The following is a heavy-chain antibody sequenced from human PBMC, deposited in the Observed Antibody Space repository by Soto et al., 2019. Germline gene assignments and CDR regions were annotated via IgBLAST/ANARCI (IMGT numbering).Heavy chain of an antibody. V-gene: IGHV1-69*13. J-gene: IGHJ6*02. Sequence: SVKVSCKASGGTFYSYVITWVRQAPGQGLEWMGGIIPIFNTTNYAQKFQGRITLTADESARTAYMELNSLRSEDTAVYYCARGIVTGTTSNYYYYGMDVWGRGTTVTVSS. CDR3: ARGIVTGTTSNYYYYGMDV. D-gene: IGHD1-1*01. CDR2: IIPIFNTT. CDR1: GGTFYSYV.